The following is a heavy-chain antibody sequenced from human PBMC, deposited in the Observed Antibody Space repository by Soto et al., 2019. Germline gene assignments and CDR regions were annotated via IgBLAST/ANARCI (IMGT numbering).Heavy chain of an antibody. V-gene: IGHV4-59*08. Sequence: SETLSVTCSVACGSSSRYYWTCIRQPPGKGLEWIGFMYNSGSTHYNPSLKSRVTISLDTSKNQFSLNLRSVTAADTAVYYCARHDVPLYGDFPYYSYGMDVWGQGTTVTVSS. D-gene: IGHD4-17*01. CDR1: CGSSSRYY. J-gene: IGHJ6*02. CDR2: MYNSGST. CDR3: ARHDVPLYGDFPYYSYGMDV.